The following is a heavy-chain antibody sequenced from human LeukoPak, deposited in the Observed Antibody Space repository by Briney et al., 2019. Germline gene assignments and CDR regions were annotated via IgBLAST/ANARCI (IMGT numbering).Heavy chain of an antibody. CDR1: GYTITSRA. V-gene: IGHV7-4-1*02. CDR2: INTNTGNP. J-gene: IGHJ4*02. D-gene: IGHD2-15*01. Sequence: ASVTVSCTASGYTITSRAINWVRQAPGQGLEWMGWINTNTGNPTYAQGFTGRFVFSLDTSVSTAYLQISSLKAEDTAMYYCARGGYPYLSTWYSDYWGQGTLVTVSS. CDR3: ARGGYPYLSTWYSDY.